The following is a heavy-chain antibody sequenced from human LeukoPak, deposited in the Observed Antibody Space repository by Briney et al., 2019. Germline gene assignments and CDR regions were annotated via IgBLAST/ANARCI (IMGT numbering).Heavy chain of an antibody. CDR2: IYYSGST. V-gene: IGHV4-39*07. Sequence: SETLSLTCTVSGGSISSSSYYWGWIRQPPGKGLEWIGYIYYSGSTYYNPSLKSRVTISVDTSKNQFSLKLSSVTAADTAVYYCARDYERNWFDPWGQGTLVTVSS. CDR3: ARDYERNWFDP. CDR1: GGSISSSSYY. D-gene: IGHD3-22*01. J-gene: IGHJ5*02.